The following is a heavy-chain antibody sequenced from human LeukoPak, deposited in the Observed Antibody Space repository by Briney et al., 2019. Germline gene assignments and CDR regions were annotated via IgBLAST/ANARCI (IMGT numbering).Heavy chain of an antibody. J-gene: IGHJ4*02. CDR3: ARDRSGLGKDYDSSGAIDY. D-gene: IGHD3-22*01. Sequence: GGSLRLSCAASGFTFSSYAMSWVRQAPGKGLEWVSYISSSSSIIHHADSVKGRFTISRDNAKNSLYLQMNSLRAEDTAVYYCARDRSGLGKDYDSSGAIDYWGQGTLVTVSS. CDR2: ISSSSSII. CDR1: GFTFSSYA. V-gene: IGHV3-48*01.